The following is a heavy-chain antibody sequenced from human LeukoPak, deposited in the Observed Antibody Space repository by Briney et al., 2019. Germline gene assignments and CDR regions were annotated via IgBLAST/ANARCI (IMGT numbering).Heavy chain of an antibody. V-gene: IGHV4-34*01. Sequence: SETLSLTCAVYGGSFRGYYWSWIRQPPGKGLEWIGEINHSGSTNYNPSLKSRVTISVDTSKNQFSLKLSSVTAADTAVYYCARIHYSGSYPQSGMDVWGQGTTVTVSS. J-gene: IGHJ6*02. CDR1: GGSFRGYY. CDR3: ARIHYSGSYPQSGMDV. CDR2: INHSGST. D-gene: IGHD1-26*01.